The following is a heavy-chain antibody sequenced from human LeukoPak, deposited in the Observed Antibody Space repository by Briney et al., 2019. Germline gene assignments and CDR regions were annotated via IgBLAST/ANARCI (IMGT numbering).Heavy chain of an antibody. D-gene: IGHD1-26*01. CDR1: GGSISSYY. V-gene: IGHV4-59*01. CDR2: IYYSGST. CDR3: ARYSGSYPHDAFVI. J-gene: IGHJ3*02. Sequence: SETLSLTCTVSGGSISSYYWSWIRQPPGKGLEWIGYIYYSGSTSYNPSLKSRVTISVDTSKNHFSLKLSSVTAADTAVYYCARYSGSYPHDAFVIWGQGTMVTVSS.